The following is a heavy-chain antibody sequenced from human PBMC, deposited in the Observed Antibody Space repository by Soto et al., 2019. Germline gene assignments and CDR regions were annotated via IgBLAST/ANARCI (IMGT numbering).Heavy chain of an antibody. V-gene: IGHV2-5*01. Sequence: VSGPTLVNPTQTLTLTCTFSGFSLRRNEVGVGVWWIRQPRGKALEWLALFCLNDDKVYKSSLKNRLRITKDTSXKEVVLTMANMEPLDTATYYCAHAIYFSSGSFIGAFVLWGQ. CDR3: AHAIYFSSGSFIGAFVL. CDR2: FCLNDDK. D-gene: IGHD6-25*01. J-gene: IGHJ5*02. CDR1: GFSLRRNEVG.